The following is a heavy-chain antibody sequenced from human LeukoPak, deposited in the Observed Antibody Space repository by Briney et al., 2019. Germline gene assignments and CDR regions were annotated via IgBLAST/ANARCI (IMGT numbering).Heavy chain of an antibody. CDR1: GFTFSSYG. CDR2: IRYDGSNK. J-gene: IGHJ3*02. V-gene: IGHV3-30*02. Sequence: GGSLRLSCAAPGFTFSSYGMHWVRQAPGKGLEWVAFIRYDGSNKYYADSVKGRFTISRDNPKNTLYLQMNSLRAEDTAVYYCAKDFVVVPAAIQGYDAFDIWGQGTMVTVSS. CDR3: AKDFVVVPAAIQGYDAFDI. D-gene: IGHD2-2*02.